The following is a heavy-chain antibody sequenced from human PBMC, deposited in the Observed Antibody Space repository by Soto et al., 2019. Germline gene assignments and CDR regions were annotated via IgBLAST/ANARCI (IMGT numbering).Heavy chain of an antibody. J-gene: IGHJ6*02. CDR2: ILPMLGTA. CDR1: GDTVSSYG. D-gene: IGHD3-10*01. Sequence: QVHLVQSGAEVKKPGSSVRVSCKASGDTVSSYGIIWVRQAPGQGLECMGGILPMLGTANYAQKFKGRVTINADESTTTTYMELSSLRPEDTAIYYCARGGYNPRGYYSGMDVWGQGTPVTVSS. V-gene: IGHV1-69*12. CDR3: ARGGYNPRGYYSGMDV.